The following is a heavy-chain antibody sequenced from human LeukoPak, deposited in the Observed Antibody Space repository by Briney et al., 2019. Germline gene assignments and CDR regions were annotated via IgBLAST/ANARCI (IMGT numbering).Heavy chain of an antibody. V-gene: IGHV3-74*01. CDR1: GFTFSRYS. D-gene: IGHD3-22*01. J-gene: IGHJ4*02. Sequence: PGGSLRLSCAASGFTFSRYSMHWVRQAPGKGLVWVSHVNSDGSGTDYADSVKGRFTISRDNAKNTLYLQMNSLRAEDTAVYYCARDAYDSSSIDYWGQGTLVTVSS. CDR2: VNSDGSGT. CDR3: ARDAYDSSSIDY.